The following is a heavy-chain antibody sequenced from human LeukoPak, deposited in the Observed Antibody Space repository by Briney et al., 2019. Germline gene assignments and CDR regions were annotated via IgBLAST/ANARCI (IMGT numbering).Heavy chain of an antibody. V-gene: IGHV1-69*13. CDR2: IIPIFSTA. CDR1: GYIYTNYY. J-gene: IGHJ5*02. Sequence: SVKVSCKASGYIYTNYYMHWVRQAPGQGLEWMGGIIPIFSTANYAQKFQGRVTITADESTSTAYMELSSLRSEDTAVYYCARDLPLGYYDSSGYHYHRFDPWGQGTLVTVSS. D-gene: IGHD3-22*01. CDR3: ARDLPLGYYDSSGYHYHRFDP.